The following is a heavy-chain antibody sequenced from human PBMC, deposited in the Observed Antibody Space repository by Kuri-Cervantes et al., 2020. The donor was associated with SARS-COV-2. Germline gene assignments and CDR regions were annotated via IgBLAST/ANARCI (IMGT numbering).Heavy chain of an antibody. J-gene: IGHJ4*02. D-gene: IGHD7-27*01. CDR1: GFIFSDCY. CDR3: ARDLRLGKSLDY. CDR2: IGPSGTTK. V-gene: IGHV3-11*04. Sequence: LSLTCTASGFIFSDCYMTWIRQAPGKGLEWVSNIGPSGTTKYYADSVKGRFTISRDNAKNSLYLQMSSLRAEDTAVYYCARDLRLGKSLDYWGQGTLVTVSS.